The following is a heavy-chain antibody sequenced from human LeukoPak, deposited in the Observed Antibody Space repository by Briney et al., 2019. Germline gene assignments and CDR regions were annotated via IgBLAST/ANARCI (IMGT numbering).Heavy chain of an antibody. CDR1: RFTFRNYW. D-gene: IGHD1-26*01. Sequence: GGALRLACSAHRFTFRNYWMAWGRQAPGKGQGWVAKIKERDSATHQADSVTGRLTMFRDNAQNSVYLQMSSLRGEDTAVYYCARDVGGSLDYWGQGTLVTVSS. J-gene: IGHJ4*02. CDR2: IKERDSAT. CDR3: ARDVGGSLDY. V-gene: IGHV3-7*01.